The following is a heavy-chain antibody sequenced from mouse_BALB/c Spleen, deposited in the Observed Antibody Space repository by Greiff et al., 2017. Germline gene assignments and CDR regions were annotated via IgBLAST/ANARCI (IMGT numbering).Heavy chain of an antibody. CDR1: GYTFTSYV. J-gene: IGHJ3*01. V-gene: IGHV1S137*01. CDR2: ISTYYGNT. Sequence: QVQLQQSGPELVKPGASVKMSCKASGYTFTSYVMHWVKQSHAKSLEWIGVISTYYGNTNYNQKFKGKATMTVDKSSSTAYMELARLTSEDSAVYYCAREGFAYWGQGTLVTVSA. CDR3: AREGFAY.